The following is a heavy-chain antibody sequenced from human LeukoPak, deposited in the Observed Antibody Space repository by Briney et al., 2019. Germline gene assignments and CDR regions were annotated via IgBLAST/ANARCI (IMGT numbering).Heavy chain of an antibody. D-gene: IGHD1-26*01. Sequence: PGGSLRLSCAASGFTFSSYAMTWVRQAPGKGLQWVSAISGSGGSTFYADSVKGRFTISRDNSKNTLYLLMNSLRAGDTAVYFCAKETSRIGGSMASFDYWGQGTLVTVSS. CDR2: ISGSGGST. J-gene: IGHJ4*02. CDR3: AKETSRIGGSMASFDY. V-gene: IGHV3-23*01. CDR1: GFTFSSYA.